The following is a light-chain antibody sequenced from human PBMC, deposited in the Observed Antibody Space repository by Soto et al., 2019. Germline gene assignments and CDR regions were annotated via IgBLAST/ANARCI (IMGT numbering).Light chain of an antibody. V-gene: IGKV3-15*01. CDR3: QQYNNWPGFT. CDR1: QSVSSN. J-gene: IGKJ3*01. CDR2: GAS. Sequence: EIVMTQSPATLSVSPGERATLSCRASQSVSSNLAWYQKKPGQAPRLLIYGASTRATGIPARFSGSGSGTEFTLTISSLQSEDFAVYYCQQYNNWPGFTFGPGTKVDI.